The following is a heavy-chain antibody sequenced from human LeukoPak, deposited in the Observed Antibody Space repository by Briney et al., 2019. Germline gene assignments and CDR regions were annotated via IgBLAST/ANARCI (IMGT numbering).Heavy chain of an antibody. CDR3: ARRNEAHNGMDV. J-gene: IGHJ6*02. Sequence: GGSLRLSCAASGFTLSSSRMHWVRQAPGKGLVWVSHLYSDGSGTSYADSAKGRFTISRDNAKNTLYLQMTSLRAEDTAVYYCARRNEAHNGMDVWGQGTTVIVSS. CDR2: LYSDGSGT. V-gene: IGHV3-74*01. CDR1: GFTLSSSR.